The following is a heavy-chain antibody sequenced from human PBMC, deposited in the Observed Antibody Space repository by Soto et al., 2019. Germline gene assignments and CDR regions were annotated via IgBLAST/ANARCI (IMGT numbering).Heavy chain of an antibody. CDR1: GFTFSSYA. Sequence: SCSASGFTFSSYAMHWVRQAPGKGLEYVSAISSNGGSTYYADSVKGRFTISRDNSKNTAYLQMSSLRPEDTAVYYCVKGEYYYDGSAYYPFDYWGQGRMVTVSS. D-gene: IGHD3-22*01. V-gene: IGHV3-64D*06. CDR3: VKGEYYYDGSAYYPFDY. J-gene: IGHJ4*02. CDR2: ISSNGGST.